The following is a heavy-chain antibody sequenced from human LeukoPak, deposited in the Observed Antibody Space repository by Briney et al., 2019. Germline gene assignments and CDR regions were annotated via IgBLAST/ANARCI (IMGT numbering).Heavy chain of an antibody. V-gene: IGHV4-59*08. J-gene: IGHJ4*02. CDR3: ARHTYSGYDHLT. Sequence: PSETLSLTCSVSGGSINSDYWSWLRQPPGKGPEWIGYIYYTGRTTYSPSLESRATISADTSRKQFSLRLSSVTAADTAVYYCARHTYSGYDHLTWGQGTLVTVSS. CDR1: GGSINSDY. CDR2: IYYTGRT. D-gene: IGHD5-12*01.